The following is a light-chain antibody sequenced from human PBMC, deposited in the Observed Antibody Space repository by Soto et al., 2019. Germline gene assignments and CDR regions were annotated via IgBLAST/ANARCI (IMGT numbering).Light chain of an antibody. CDR1: QGIRGA. J-gene: IGKJ5*01. CDR3: QQFNSYPIT. V-gene: IGKV1-13*02. CDR2: DVS. Sequence: AIPLTQSPSSLSASVGDRATITCRASQGIRGALAWYQQKPGKAPKILIYDVSTLGSGVPSRFSGSSSGTDFTLTISSLQPVDFATYYCQQFNSYPITFGQGTRLEIK.